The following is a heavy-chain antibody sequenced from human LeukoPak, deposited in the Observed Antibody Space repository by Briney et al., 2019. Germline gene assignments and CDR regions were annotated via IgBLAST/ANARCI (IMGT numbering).Heavy chain of an antibody. Sequence: SETLPLTCAVYGGSFSGYYWSWIRQPPGKGLEWIGEINHSGSTNYNPSLKSRVTISVDTSKNQFSLKLSSVTAADTAVYYCARHVYSSGWIDYWGQGTLVTVSS. CDR2: INHSGST. J-gene: IGHJ4*02. CDR3: ARHVYSSGWIDY. V-gene: IGHV4-34*01. CDR1: GGSFSGYY. D-gene: IGHD6-19*01.